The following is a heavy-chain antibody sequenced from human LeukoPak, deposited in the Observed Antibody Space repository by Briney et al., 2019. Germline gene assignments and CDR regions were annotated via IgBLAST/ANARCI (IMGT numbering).Heavy chain of an antibody. CDR2: INPNSGGT. CDR3: ARGDHTDGGFDY. CDR1: GYTFTGYY. D-gene: IGHD3-16*01. V-gene: IGHV1-2*02. Sequence: ASVKVSCKASGYTFTGYYMHWVRQAPGQGLGWMGWINPNSGGTNYAQKFQGRVTMTRDTSISTAYMELSRLRSDDTAVYYCARGDHTDGGFDYWGQGTLVTVSS. J-gene: IGHJ4*02.